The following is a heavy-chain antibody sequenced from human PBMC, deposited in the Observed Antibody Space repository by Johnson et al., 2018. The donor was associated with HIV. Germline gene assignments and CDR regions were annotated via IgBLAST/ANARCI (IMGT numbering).Heavy chain of an antibody. D-gene: IGHD1-26*01. CDR3: AREIGARYYRDAFDI. Sequence: MLLVESGGGLVQPGGSLRLSCAASGFTFSSYWMSWVRQAPGKGLEWVANIKQDGSEKYYVDSVKGRFTISRDNAKNSLYLQMNSLRAEDKAVYYCAREIGARYYRDAFDIWGQGTLVTVSS. V-gene: IGHV3-7*05. J-gene: IGHJ3*02. CDR2: IKQDGSEK. CDR1: GFTFSSYW.